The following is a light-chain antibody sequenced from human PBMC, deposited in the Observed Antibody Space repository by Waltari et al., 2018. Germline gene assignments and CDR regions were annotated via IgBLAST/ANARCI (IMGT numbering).Light chain of an antibody. CDR2: DVY. Sequence: QSAPTQPASVSGSPGQSITISCTGTTRDVGGYTYLSWYQQHPGTVPKVIIFDVYYRPSGISSRFSGSRSGSTASLTISGLQAEDEADYYCASYTSRNTLVFGTGTKVTVL. J-gene: IGLJ1*01. CDR3: ASYTSRNTLV. CDR1: TRDVGGYTY. V-gene: IGLV2-14*03.